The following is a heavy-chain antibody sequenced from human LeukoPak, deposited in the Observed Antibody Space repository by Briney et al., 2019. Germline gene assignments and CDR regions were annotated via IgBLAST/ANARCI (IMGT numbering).Heavy chain of an antibody. V-gene: IGHV3-30*19. CDR3: ARDAAYNWNYVDY. CDR2: TSYDGSSK. CDR1: GFSFSSYG. Sequence: GGSLRLSCAASGFSFSSYGMHWVRQAPGKGLEWVSVTSYDGSSKYYADSVKGRLTIYRDNSRNTLYLQMDSLRVEDTAVYYCARDAAYNWNYVDYWGQGTLVTVSS. J-gene: IGHJ4*02. D-gene: IGHD1-20*01.